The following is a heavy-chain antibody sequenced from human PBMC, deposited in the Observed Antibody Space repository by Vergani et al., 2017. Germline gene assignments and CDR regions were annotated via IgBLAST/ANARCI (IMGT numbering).Heavy chain of an antibody. J-gene: IGHJ4*02. Sequence: QVQLVESGGGVVQPGRSLRLSCAASGFTFSSYAMHWVRQAPGKGLEWVAVISYDGSNKYYADSVKGRFTISRDNSKNTLYLQMNSLRAEDTAVYYCARDAGSGWYLFVYWGQGTLVTVSS. V-gene: IGHV3-30-3*01. CDR2: ISYDGSNK. CDR1: GFTFSSYA. D-gene: IGHD6-19*01. CDR3: ARDAGSGWYLFVY.